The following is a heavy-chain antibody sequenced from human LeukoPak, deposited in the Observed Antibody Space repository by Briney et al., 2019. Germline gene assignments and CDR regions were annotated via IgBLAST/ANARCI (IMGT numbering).Heavy chain of an antibody. D-gene: IGHD5-18*01. CDR1: GGSISSHY. J-gene: IGHJ4*02. CDR3: ARLGGRAYSYVGDFDY. V-gene: IGHV4-59*08. CDR2: ILYTGST. Sequence: SETLSLTCTVSGGSISSHYWSWIRQPPGKGLEWIGFILYTGSTNYNPSLKSRVTISVDTSKNQFSLKLSSVTAADTAVYYCARLGGRAYSYVGDFDYWGQGTLVTVSS.